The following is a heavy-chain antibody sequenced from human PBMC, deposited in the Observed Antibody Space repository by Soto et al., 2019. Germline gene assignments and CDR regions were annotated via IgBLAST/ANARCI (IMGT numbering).Heavy chain of an antibody. Sequence: SETLSLTCTVSGGSISSYYWSWIRQPPGKGLEWIGYIYYSGSTNYNPSLKSRVTISVDTSKNQFSLKLSSVTAADTAVCYCARQYSSSSGPDDYYYYYYMDVWGKGTTVTVSS. CDR3: ARQYSSSSGPDDYYYYYYMDV. V-gene: IGHV4-59*01. CDR2: IYYSGST. D-gene: IGHD6-6*01. CDR1: GGSISSYY. J-gene: IGHJ6*03.